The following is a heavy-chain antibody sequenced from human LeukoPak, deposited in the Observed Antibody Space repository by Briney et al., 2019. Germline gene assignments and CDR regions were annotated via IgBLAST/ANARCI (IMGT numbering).Heavy chain of an antibody. J-gene: IGHJ4*02. D-gene: IGHD1-1*01. CDR2: IYYSGST. Sequence: SETLSLTCTVSGGSISSYYWSWIRQPPGKGLEWIGYIYYSGSTSYNPSLKSRVTISVDTSKNQFSLKLSSVTAADAAVYYCARGSTGTANFDYWGQGTLVTVSS. V-gene: IGHV4-59*01. CDR3: ARGSTGTANFDY. CDR1: GGSISSYY.